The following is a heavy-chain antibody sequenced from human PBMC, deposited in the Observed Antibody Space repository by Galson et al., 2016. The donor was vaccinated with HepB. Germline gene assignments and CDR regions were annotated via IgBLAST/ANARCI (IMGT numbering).Heavy chain of an antibody. J-gene: IGHJ6*02. V-gene: IGHV4-34*01. Sequence: SETLSLTCAVYGGSLSDSYWNWIRQPPGEGLEWIGEINHSGSTNYNPSLKSRVTLSVDTSKNQLSLKLRSVTAADTAVYYCARGRYTSSRYYYYFGMDVWGQGTTVTVSS. D-gene: IGHD6-13*01. CDR2: INHSGST. CDR1: GGSLSDSY. CDR3: ARGRYTSSRYYYYFGMDV.